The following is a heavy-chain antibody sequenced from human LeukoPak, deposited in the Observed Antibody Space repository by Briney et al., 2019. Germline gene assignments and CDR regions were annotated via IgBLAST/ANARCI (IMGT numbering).Heavy chain of an antibody. CDR3: ARVEPYSYYFGMDV. J-gene: IGHJ6*02. D-gene: IGHD1-26*01. CDR1: GGSISTYY. CDR2: IHDTGST. Sequence: KTLETLSLTCTVSGGSISTYYWSWIRQSPGKGLDWIGYIHDTGSTNYNPSLKSRVSISVDRSKSQFSLHLSSVTAADTAVYFCARVEPYSYYFGMDVWGRGTTVTVSS. V-gene: IGHV4-59*08.